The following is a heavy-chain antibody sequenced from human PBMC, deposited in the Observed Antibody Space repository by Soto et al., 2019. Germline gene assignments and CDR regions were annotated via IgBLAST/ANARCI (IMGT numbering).Heavy chain of an antibody. CDR2: INIDGAT. Sequence: GSLRLSCAASGFPFSSYAMSWVRQAPGTGLEWVSSINIDGATHYIDSVKGRFTISRDNSKNTLYLQMNSLRAEDTAVYYCAKDNGQWLGTTYYYYGMDVWGQGTTVTVSS. V-gene: IGHV3-23*01. CDR1: GFPFSSYA. J-gene: IGHJ6*02. CDR3: AKDNGQWLGTTYYYYGMDV. D-gene: IGHD6-19*01.